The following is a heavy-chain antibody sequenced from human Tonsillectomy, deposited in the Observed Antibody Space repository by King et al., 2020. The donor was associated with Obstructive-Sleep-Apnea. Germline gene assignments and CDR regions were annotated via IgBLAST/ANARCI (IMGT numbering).Heavy chain of an antibody. J-gene: IGHJ4*02. Sequence: QLQESGPGLVKPSETLSLTCTVSGGSISSSSYYWGWIRQPPGKGLEWIGSIYYSGSTYYDPSLKSRVTISVDTSKNQFSLKLSSLTAADTAVYYCARDLGEVGAFFDYWGQGTLVTVSS. CDR1: GGSISSSSYY. V-gene: IGHV4-39*07. CDR2: IYYSGST. CDR3: ARDLGEVGAFFDY. D-gene: IGHD1-26*01.